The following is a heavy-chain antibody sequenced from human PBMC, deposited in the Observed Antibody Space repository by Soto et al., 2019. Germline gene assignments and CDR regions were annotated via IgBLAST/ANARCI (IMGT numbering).Heavy chain of an antibody. D-gene: IGHD6-13*01. CDR2: ISSSGSTI. V-gene: IGHV3-48*03. CDR3: AREQQLVTDY. Sequence: PWGSLRLSCAASGFTYSSYEMNLIRQSPGKGLEWVSYISSSGSTIYYADSVKGRFTISRDNAKNSLYLQMNSLRAEDTAVYYCAREQQLVTDYWGQGTLVTVSS. CDR1: GFTYSSYE. J-gene: IGHJ4*02.